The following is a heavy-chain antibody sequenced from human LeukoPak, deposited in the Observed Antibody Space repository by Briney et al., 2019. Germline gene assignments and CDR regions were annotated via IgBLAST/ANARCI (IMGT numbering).Heavy chain of an antibody. J-gene: IGHJ4*02. CDR2: ISGSGGST. V-gene: IGHV3-23*01. CDR1: GFTFNNYA. Sequence: GGSLRLSCAASGFTFNNYAMSWVRQAPGKGLERVSGISGSGGSTYFPGSVKGRFTISRDNSKNTLYLQMNSLRAEDTAVYYCAKVGGGWFSTFVYWGQGTLVTVSS. CDR3: AKVGGGWFSTFVY. D-gene: IGHD6-19*01.